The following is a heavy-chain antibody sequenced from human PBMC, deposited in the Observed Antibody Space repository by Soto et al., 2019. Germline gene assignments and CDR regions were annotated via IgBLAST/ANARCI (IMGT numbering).Heavy chain of an antibody. D-gene: IGHD7-27*01. CDR2: ISSNGGST. V-gene: IGHV3-64*01. CDR1: GCTFSSYA. Sequence: EVQLVESGGGLVQPGGSLRLSCAASGCTFSSYALHWVRQAPGQGLEYVSAISSNGGSTYYANSVKGRFTISRDNSKNTLSLQMGRLRAEDMAVYYCARALGYAFDIWGQGTMGTVSS. CDR3: ARALGYAFDI. J-gene: IGHJ3*02.